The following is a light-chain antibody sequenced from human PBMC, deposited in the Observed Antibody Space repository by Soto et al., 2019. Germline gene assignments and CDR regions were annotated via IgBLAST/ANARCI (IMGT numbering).Light chain of an antibody. CDR2: GAS. CDR3: QQYDSSPRK. V-gene: IGKV3-20*01. Sequence: EIVLTQSPGTLSLSPGERATLSCRASQSVSSSYLAWYQQKPGQAPRLLMYGASSRATGIPDRFSGSGSGTDFTLTISRLEPEDFAVYYCQQYDSSPRKFGQGTKVEIK. CDR1: QSVSSSY. J-gene: IGKJ1*01.